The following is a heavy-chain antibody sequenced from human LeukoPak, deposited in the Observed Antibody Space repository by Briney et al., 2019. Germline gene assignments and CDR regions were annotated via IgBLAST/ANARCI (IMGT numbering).Heavy chain of an antibody. CDR3: AKDAPRTTGKPYYYGLDV. CDR2: ISGSGNDV. CDR1: GFNFKNYA. V-gene: IGHV3-23*01. D-gene: IGHD1-1*01. Sequence: GGSLRLSCATSGFNFKNYAMTWVRQAPGEGLEWVSTISGSGNDVYYADSVKGRFTVSRDNSKNTLYLQLKSLRAEDTAVFFCAKDAPRTTGKPYYYGLDVWGQGTTVAVSS. J-gene: IGHJ6*02.